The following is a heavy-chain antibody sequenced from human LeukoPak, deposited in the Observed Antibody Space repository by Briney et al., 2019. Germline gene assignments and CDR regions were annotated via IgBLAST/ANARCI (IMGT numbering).Heavy chain of an antibody. Sequence: ASVKVSCKASGYTFTGYYMHWVRQAPGQGLEWMGWINPNSGGTHYAQRFQGRVTMTRDTSISTAYMELSRLRSDDTAVYYCARDHASGEPSYWGQGTLVTVSS. CDR2: INPNSGGT. J-gene: IGHJ4*02. CDR1: GYTFTGYY. D-gene: IGHD2-21*01. V-gene: IGHV1-2*02. CDR3: ARDHASGEPSY.